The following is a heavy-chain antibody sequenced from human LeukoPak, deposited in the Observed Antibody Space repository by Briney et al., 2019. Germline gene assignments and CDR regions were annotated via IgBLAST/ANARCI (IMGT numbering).Heavy chain of an antibody. CDR2: IWYDGNNK. CDR1: GFTFSSYG. J-gene: IGHJ6*02. Sequence: GRSLRLSCAASGFTFSSYGMHWVRQAPGKGLEWVAVIWYDGNNKYYADFVKDRFTISRDNSKNTLYLQMNSLRAEDTAVYNCARDRGSREDGMDVWGQGTTVTVSS. CDR3: ARDRGSREDGMDV. D-gene: IGHD1-26*01. V-gene: IGHV3-33*01.